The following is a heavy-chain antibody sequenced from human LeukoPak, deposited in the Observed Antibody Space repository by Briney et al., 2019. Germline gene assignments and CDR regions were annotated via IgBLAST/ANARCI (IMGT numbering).Heavy chain of an antibody. J-gene: IGHJ5*02. CDR1: GFALGVHA. CDR2: IGSGADL. CDR3: AKDWTPHNRVYDCLDA. Sequence: WGSLRLSCVGCGFALGVHAMSWVRQAPRKGPEWVATIGSGADLFYAESVKGRFTISRDDPRNTVWLQMNSLRAEDTALYYCAKDWTPHNRVYDCLDAWGQGTQVTVSS. D-gene: IGHD3-16*01. V-gene: IGHV3-23*01.